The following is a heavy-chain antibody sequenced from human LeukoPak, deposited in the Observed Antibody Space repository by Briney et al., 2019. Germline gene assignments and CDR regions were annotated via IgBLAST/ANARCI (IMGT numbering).Heavy chain of an antibody. V-gene: IGHV4-34*01. D-gene: IGHD3-3*01. J-gene: IGHJ3*02. CDR1: GGFLSGYS. CDR3: ARLRGRLRFLVPDAFDI. Sequence: SETLSLTCGVYGGFLSGYSWSWIRQSPGKGLEWIGEIHHSGSTNYNPALKSRVNMSVDTSKNQFSLKLSSVTAADTAVYYCARLRGRLRFLVPDAFDIWGQGTMVTVSS. CDR2: IHHSGST.